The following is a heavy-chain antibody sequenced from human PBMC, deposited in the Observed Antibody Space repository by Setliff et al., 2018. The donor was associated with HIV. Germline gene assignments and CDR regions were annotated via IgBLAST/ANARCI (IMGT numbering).Heavy chain of an antibody. D-gene: IGHD3-10*01. CDR1: GDIPRHYG. J-gene: IGHJ4*02. CDR3: GRGVLYGLSEY. V-gene: IGHV1-69*13. CDR2: VIPVFGEP. Sequence: ASVKVSCKASGDIPRHYGFNWVRQAPGQGLEWVGSVIPVFGEPHYAQRFQGRVTITADRSSNAAYMEIMSLRSDDTATYYCGRGVLYGLSEYWGPGSLVTVSS.